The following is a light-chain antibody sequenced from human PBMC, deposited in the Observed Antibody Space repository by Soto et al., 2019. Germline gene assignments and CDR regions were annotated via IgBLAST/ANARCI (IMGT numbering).Light chain of an antibody. J-gene: IGKJ2*01. CDR3: QQANGFPYT. CDR1: QVINRW. Sequence: DIQMTQSRSSVSASVGDRVTITCRASQVINRWLAWYQQKPGRAPKLMIYAISTLHSGVPSRFSGSGSGTDFTLTLSSLQPEDFATYYCQQANGFPYTFGQGTKLEIK. V-gene: IGKV1D-12*01. CDR2: AIS.